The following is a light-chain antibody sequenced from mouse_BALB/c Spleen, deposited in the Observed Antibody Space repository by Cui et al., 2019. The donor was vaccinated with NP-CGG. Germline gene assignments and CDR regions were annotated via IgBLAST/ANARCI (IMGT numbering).Light chain of an antibody. CDR1: TGAVTTSNY. Sequence: AVVTQESALTTSPGEPVTLTCRPSTGAVTTSNYAHWLHATPDHLFTGLIGGTKNRAPGVPARFSGSLIGDKAALTITGAQTEDEAIYFCALWYSNHWVFGGGTKLTVL. CDR2: GTK. V-gene: IGLV1*01. CDR3: ALWYSNHWV. J-gene: IGLJ1*01.